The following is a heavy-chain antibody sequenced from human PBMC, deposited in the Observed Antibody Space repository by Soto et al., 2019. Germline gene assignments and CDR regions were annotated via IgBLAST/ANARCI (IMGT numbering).Heavy chain of an antibody. Sequence: ASVKVSCKVSGYTLTELSMHWVRQAPGKGLEWMGGFDPEDGETIYAQKFQGRVTMTGDTSTDTAYMELSSLRSEDTAVYYCATADSGHAFDIWGQGTMVTVSS. J-gene: IGHJ3*02. CDR1: GYTLTELS. CDR3: ATADSGHAFDI. CDR2: FDPEDGET. D-gene: IGHD2-15*01. V-gene: IGHV1-24*01.